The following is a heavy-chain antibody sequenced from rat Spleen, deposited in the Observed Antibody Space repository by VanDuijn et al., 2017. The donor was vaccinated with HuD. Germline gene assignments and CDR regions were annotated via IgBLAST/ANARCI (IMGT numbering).Heavy chain of an antibody. CDR3: ARRHYGYTDYFDY. V-gene: IGHV5-25*01. CDR1: GFSFSNYF. CDR2: INTGGTNT. J-gene: IGHJ2*01. D-gene: IGHD1-9*01. Sequence: EVQLVESDGGLVQPGRSMKLSCVALGFSFSNYFMAWVRQAPTKGLEWVASINTGGTNTYYRDSVKGRFTISRDNAKSTLSLQMDSLRSEDTATYYCARRHYGYTDYFDYWGQGVMVTVSS.